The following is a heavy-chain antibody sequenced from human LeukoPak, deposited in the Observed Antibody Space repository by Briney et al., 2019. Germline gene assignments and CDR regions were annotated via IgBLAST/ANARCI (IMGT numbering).Heavy chain of an antibody. J-gene: IGHJ4*01. CDR2: IYPRDSDT. CDR1: GYTFSDYW. D-gene: IGHD3-22*01. V-gene: IGHV5-51*01. CDR3: TTQPPNYDSIGYYFFGH. Sequence: GESLKISCQTSGYTFSDYWIGWVRQMPGKGLEWMGIIYPRDSDTKYSPSFQGQVVISVDNSINTAYLQWSSLKASDTATYYCTTQPPNYDSIGYYFFGHWGQGTLVTVSP.